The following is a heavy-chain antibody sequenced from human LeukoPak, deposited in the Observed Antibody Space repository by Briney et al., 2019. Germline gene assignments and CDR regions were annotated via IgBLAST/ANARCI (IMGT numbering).Heavy chain of an antibody. J-gene: IGHJ4*02. D-gene: IGHD4-11*01. CDR3: AREHYSKFDY. CDR1: GGSISGFY. Sequence: SETLSLTCTVSGGSISGFYWSWIRQPPGKGLEWIGYIYYSGSIAYNPSLKSRVTISVDTSKNQFSLRLISVTAADTAVYYCAREHYSKFDYWGQGTLVTVSS. CDR2: IYYSGSI. V-gene: IGHV4-59*01.